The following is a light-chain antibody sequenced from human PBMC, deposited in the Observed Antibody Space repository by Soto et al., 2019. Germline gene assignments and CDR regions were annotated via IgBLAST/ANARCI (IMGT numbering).Light chain of an antibody. J-gene: IGKJ2*01. Sequence: EIVMTQSPGTLSLSPGERATLSCRASQSVTSSYLAWYQQKPGQAPRLLIYGASSRATGIPDRFGGSGSGTDFTLTISRLEPEDFAVYSCQQYGSSPYTFGQGTKLEIK. V-gene: IGKV3-20*01. CDR1: QSVTSSY. CDR3: QQYGSSPYT. CDR2: GAS.